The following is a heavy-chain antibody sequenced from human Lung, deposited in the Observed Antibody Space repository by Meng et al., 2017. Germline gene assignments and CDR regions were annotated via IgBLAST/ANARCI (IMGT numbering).Heavy chain of an antibody. J-gene: IGHJ4*02. Sequence: QVQLQQWGEELLKPSETLSLHCVVSGGSFSDYYWSWIRQPPGKGLEWIGEINHSGSTNYNPSLESRATISVDTSQNNLSLKLSSVTAADSAVYYCVRGPTTMAHDFDYWGQGTLVTVSS. CDR1: GGSFSDYY. CDR3: VRGPTTMAHDFDY. CDR2: INHSGST. D-gene: IGHD4-11*01. V-gene: IGHV4-34*01.